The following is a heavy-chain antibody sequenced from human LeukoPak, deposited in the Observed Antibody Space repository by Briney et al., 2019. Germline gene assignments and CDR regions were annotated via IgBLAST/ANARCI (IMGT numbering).Heavy chain of an antibody. CDR2: ISGSGGST. J-gene: IGHJ4*02. Sequence: GGSLRLSCAASGFTFSSYAMSWVGQAPGKGREGGSAISGSGGSTYYADSVKGRFTISRDNSKNTLYLQMNSLRAEDTAVYYCAKGGGPAAAGTRYYFDYWGQGTLVTVSS. V-gene: IGHV3-23*01. CDR3: AKGGGPAAAGTRYYFDY. D-gene: IGHD6-13*01. CDR1: GFTFSSYA.